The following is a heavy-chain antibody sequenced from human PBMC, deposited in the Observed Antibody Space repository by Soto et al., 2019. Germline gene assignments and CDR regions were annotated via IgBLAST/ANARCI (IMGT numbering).Heavy chain of an antibody. J-gene: IGHJ3*02. D-gene: IGHD3-9*01. Sequence: EVQLVESGGGLVKPGGSLRLSCAASGFTFSSYSMNWVRQAPGKGLEWVSSISSSSSYIYYADSVKGRFTISRDNAKNSLYLQMNSLRAEDTAVYYCARDLIYDILTGYSDAFDIWGQGTMVTVSS. CDR1: GFTFSSYS. CDR2: ISSSSSYI. CDR3: ARDLIYDILTGYSDAFDI. V-gene: IGHV3-21*01.